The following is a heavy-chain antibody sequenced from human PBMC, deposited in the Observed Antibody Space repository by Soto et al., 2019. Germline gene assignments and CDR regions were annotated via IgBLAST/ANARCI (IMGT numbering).Heavy chain of an antibody. CDR3: ASYSYVSGSRSFDY. D-gene: IGHD3-10*01. CDR2: IKQDGTET. J-gene: IGHJ4*02. V-gene: IGHV3-7*05. Sequence: EVQLVESGGGLVQPGGSLRLSCAASRFPFSSYWMSWVRQAPGKGLEWVATIKQDGTETYYLDSVKGRFTISRDNAKTSLYPQMNSLRAEDTAVYYCASYSYVSGSRSFDYWGQGTLVTVSS. CDR1: RFPFSSYW.